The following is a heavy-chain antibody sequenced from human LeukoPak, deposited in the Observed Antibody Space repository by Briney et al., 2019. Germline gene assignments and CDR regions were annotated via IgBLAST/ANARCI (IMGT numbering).Heavy chain of an antibody. D-gene: IGHD3-3*01. J-gene: IGHJ3*02. CDR1: GGSFSSYY. CDR2: INHSGST. Sequence: PSETLSLTCAVYGGSFSSYYWSWIRQPPGKVLEWIGEINHSGSTNYNPSLKSRVTISVDTSKNQFSLKLSSVTAADTAVYYCARGPFMYYDFWSGSISVAFDIWGQGSMVTVSS. CDR3: ARGPFMYYDFWSGSISVAFDI. V-gene: IGHV4-34*01.